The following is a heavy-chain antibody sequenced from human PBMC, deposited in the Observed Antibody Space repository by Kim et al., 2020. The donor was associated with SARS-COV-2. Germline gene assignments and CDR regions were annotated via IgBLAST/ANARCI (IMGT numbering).Heavy chain of an antibody. J-gene: IGHJ4*02. CDR2: IDWDDDK. Sequence: SGPTLVNPTQTLTLTCTFSGFSLSTSGMCVSWIRQPPGKALEWLARIDWDDDKYYSTSLKTRLTISKDTSKNQVVLTMTNTDPVDTATYYCARIRCYCSRTIWQAAYFDYWGQGTLVTVSS. CDR3: ARIRCYCSRTIWQAAYFDY. CDR1: GFSLSTSGMC. D-gene: IGHD2-2*01. V-gene: IGHV2-70*11.